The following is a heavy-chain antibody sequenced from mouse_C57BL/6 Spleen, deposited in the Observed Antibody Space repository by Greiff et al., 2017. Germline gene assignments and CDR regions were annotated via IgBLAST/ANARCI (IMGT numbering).Heavy chain of an antibody. CDR1: GFTFSSYA. CDR2: ISDGGSYT. V-gene: IGHV5-4*03. Sequence: EVNLVESGGGLVKPGGSLKLSCAASGFTFSSYAMSWVRQTPEKRLEWVATISDGGSYTYYPDNVKGRFTISRDNAKNNLYLQMSHLKSEDTAMYYCARGITTVVARWYFDVWGTGTTVTVSS. CDR3: ARGITTVVARWYFDV. D-gene: IGHD1-1*01. J-gene: IGHJ1*03.